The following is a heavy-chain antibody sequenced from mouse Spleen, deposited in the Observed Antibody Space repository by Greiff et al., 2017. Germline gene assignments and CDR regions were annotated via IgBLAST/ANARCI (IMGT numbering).Heavy chain of an antibody. CDR2: IYPRDGST. V-gene: IGHV1-85*01. CDR3: ARRITTVVAGAMGY. D-gene: IGHD1-1*01. CDR1: GYTFTSYD. J-gene: IGHJ4*01. Sequence: VQLQQSGPELVKPGASVKLSCKASGYTFTSYDINWVKQRPGQGLEWIGWIYPRDGSTKYNEKFKGKATLTVDTSSSTAYMELHSLTSEDSAVYFCARRITTVVAGAMGYWGQGTSVTVSS.